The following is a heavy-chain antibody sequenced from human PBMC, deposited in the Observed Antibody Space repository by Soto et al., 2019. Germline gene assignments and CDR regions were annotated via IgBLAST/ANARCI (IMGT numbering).Heavy chain of an antibody. D-gene: IGHD2-8*01. V-gene: IGHV4-59*01. J-gene: IGHJ4*02. Sequence: TVSGGSMSPYYLNWIRQSPGKGLEWIGYIYLSGSTNYNPSLSSRVTMSVDTSKNQFSLMLNSVTAADTAVYYCATQQTNMLESFDYWGQGTLVTVSS. CDR1: GGSMSPYY. CDR2: IYLSGST. CDR3: ATQQTNMLESFDY.